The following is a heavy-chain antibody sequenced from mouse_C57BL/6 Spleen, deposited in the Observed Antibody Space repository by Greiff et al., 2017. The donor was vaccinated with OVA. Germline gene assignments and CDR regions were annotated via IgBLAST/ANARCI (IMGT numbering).Heavy chain of an antibody. J-gene: IGHJ2*01. Sequence: QVQLQQPGAELVKPGASVKLSCKASGYTFTSYWMHWVKQRPGQGLEWIGMIHPNSGSTNYNEKFKSKATLTVDKSSSTAYMQLSSLTSEDSAVYYCARRYDYDDFDYWGQGTTLTVSS. CDR3: ARRYDYDDFDY. D-gene: IGHD2-4*01. V-gene: IGHV1-64*01. CDR1: GYTFTSYW. CDR2: IHPNSGST.